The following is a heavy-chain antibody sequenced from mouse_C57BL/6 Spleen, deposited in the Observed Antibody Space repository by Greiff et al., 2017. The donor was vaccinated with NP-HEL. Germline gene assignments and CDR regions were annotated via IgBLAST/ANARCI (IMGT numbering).Heavy chain of an antibody. CDR3: ASSYYDYLYYYAMDY. CDR1: GYTFTSYW. CDR2: IDPNSGGT. J-gene: IGHJ4*01. Sequence: QQSCKASGYTFTSYWMHWVKQRPGRGLEWIGRIDPNSGGTKYNEKFKSKATLTVDKPSSTAYMQLSSLTSEDSAVYYCASSYYDYLYYYAMDYWGQGTSVTVSS. D-gene: IGHD2-4*01. V-gene: IGHV1-72*01.